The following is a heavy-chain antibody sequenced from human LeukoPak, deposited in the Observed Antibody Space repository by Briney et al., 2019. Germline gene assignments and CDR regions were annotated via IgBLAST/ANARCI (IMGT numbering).Heavy chain of an antibody. D-gene: IGHD5-12*01. CDR1: EYTFTSYD. Sequence: WASVKVSCKASEYTFTSYDINWVRQAPGQGLEWMGWISAYNGNTNYAQKLQGRVTMTTDTSTSTAYMELRSLRSDDTAVYYCARGLWWLPIDYWGQGTLVTVSS. CDR2: ISAYNGNT. CDR3: ARGLWWLPIDY. V-gene: IGHV1-18*01. J-gene: IGHJ4*02.